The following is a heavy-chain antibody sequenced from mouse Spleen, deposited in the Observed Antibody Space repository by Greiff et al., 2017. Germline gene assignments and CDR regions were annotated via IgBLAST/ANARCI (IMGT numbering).Heavy chain of an antibody. CDR3: ARLGSSYDYAMDY. J-gene: IGHJ4*01. V-gene: IGHV5-6-5*01. D-gene: IGHD1-1*01. CDR2: ISSGGST. CDR1: GFTFSSYA. Sequence: EVKLVESGGGLVKPGGSLKLSCAASGFTFSSYAMSWVRQTPEKRLEWVASISSGGSTYYPDSVKGRFTISRDNARNILYLQMSSLRSEDTAMYYCARLGSSYDYAMDYWGQGTSVTVSS.